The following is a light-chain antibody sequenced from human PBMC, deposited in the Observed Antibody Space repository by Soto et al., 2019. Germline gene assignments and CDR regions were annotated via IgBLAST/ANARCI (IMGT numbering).Light chain of an antibody. CDR2: GAS. J-gene: IGKJ4*01. V-gene: IGKV3-20*01. CDR1: QTVSSNF. CDR3: QQYGSSPLT. Sequence: EIVSTQSPGTLSLSQGERATLSCRASQTVSSNFLAWFQQKPGQAPRFVIYGASTRATGIPDRFSGSGSGTDFTLTISRLEPEDFAVYYCQQYGSSPLTFGGGTKVEIK.